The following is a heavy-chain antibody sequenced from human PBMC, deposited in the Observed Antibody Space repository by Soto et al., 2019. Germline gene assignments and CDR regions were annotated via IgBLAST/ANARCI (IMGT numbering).Heavy chain of an antibody. CDR3: ARDHGVVIIKDN. Sequence: PGGSLRLSCAASGFTFRNHAMHWVRQAPGKGLEWVGLIWYDGTSKYYADSVKGRFTISRDNSKNTLYLEMNSLRVEDTAIYYCARDHGVVIIKDNWGQGTLVTVSS. V-gene: IGHV3-33*08. CDR2: IWYDGTSK. D-gene: IGHD4-17*01. CDR1: GFTFRNHA. J-gene: IGHJ4*02.